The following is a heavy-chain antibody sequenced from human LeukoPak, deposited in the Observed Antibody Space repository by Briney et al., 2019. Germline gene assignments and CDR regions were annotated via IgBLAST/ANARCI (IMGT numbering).Heavy chain of an antibody. D-gene: IGHD3-16*01. CDR2: IKQDGSEK. Sequence: AGGSLRLSCAASGFSFSSYWMSWVRQSPGKGLEWVANIKQDGSEKYYVDSVKGRFTISRDNSKNTQSLQMNSLRAEDTAVYYCAKDDDWGRYKHWGQGTLVTVSS. CDR3: AKDDDWGRYKH. CDR1: GFSFSSYW. J-gene: IGHJ1*01. V-gene: IGHV3-7*03.